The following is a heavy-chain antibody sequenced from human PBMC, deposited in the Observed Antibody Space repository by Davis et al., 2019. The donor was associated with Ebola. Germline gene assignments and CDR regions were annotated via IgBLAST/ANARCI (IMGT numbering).Heavy chain of an antibody. Sequence: SETLSLTCSVSGGFITSSNYWGWIRQPPGKGLAWIGSIYYSGNTYYKLSLKSRVTISVDTSKNQFSLKLISVTAADTAVYYCARHLPTPVTASNYYYGLDVWGQGTTVTVSS. CDR2: IYYSGNT. CDR1: GGFITSSNY. V-gene: IGHV4-39*01. CDR3: ARHLPTPVTASNYYYGLDV. D-gene: IGHD2-21*02. J-gene: IGHJ6*02.